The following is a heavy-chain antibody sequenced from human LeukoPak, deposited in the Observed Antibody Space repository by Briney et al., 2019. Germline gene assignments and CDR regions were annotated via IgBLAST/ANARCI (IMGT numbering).Heavy chain of an antibody. D-gene: IGHD1-26*01. CDR1: GGSISSYY. Sequence: SETLSLTCTVSGGSISSYYWSWIRQPPGKGLEWIGYVYYSGSTNYNPSLKSRVTISVDTSKNQFSLKLTSVTAADTAVYYCARGDSGSFLKFDCWGKGPLVTVS. V-gene: IGHV4-59*01. CDR2: VYYSGST. J-gene: IGHJ4*02. CDR3: ARGDSGSFLKFDC.